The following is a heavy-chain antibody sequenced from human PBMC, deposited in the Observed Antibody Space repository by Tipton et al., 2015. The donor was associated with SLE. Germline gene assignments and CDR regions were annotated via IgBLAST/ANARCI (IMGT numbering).Heavy chain of an antibody. J-gene: IGHJ6*02. CDR1: GGSMTATSSS. V-gene: IGHV4-39*07. D-gene: IGHD3-9*01. CDR2: IHNTGTT. Sequence: TLSLTCTVSGGSMTATSSSWGWIRQPPGKGLGWIGNIHNTGTTNYNPSLRSRVTTSIDTSKNQFSLKVRSVTAADTAVYYCAKVTGDDVWGQGTTVIVSS. CDR3: AKVTGDDV.